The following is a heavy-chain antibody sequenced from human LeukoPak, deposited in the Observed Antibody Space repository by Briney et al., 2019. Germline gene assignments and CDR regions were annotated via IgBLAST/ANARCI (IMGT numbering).Heavy chain of an antibody. J-gene: IGHJ3*02. CDR1: GFTFSNYK. V-gene: IGHV3-48*01. D-gene: IGHD1-26*01. CDR3: ARASVPTYSGSYFSAFDI. CDR2: ISSTSSTI. Sequence: PGGSLRLSCAASGFTFSNYKINWGRQAPGKGLEWVSYISSTSSTIYYADSVKGRFTISRDNAKNSLYLQMHSLRAEDTAVYYCARASVPTYSGSYFSAFDIWGQGTMVSVSS.